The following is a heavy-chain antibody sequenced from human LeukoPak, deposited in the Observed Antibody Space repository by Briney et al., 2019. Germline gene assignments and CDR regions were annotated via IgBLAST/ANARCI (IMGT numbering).Heavy chain of an antibody. V-gene: IGHV1-24*01. CDR2: FDPEDGET. Sequence: GASVKVSCKVSGYTLTELSMHWVRQAPGKGLEWMGGFDPEDGETIYAQKFQGRVTMTEDTSTDTAYMELSSLRSEDTAVYYCARGRGGYCSSTSCSYYFDYWGQGTLVTVSS. CDR1: GYTLTELS. D-gene: IGHD2-2*03. CDR3: ARGRGGYCSSTSCSYYFDY. J-gene: IGHJ4*02.